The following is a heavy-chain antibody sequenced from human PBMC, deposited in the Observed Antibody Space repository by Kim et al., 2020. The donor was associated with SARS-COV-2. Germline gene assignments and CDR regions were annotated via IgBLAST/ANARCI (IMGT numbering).Heavy chain of an antibody. Sequence: SETLSLTCTVSGGSISSSSYYWGWIRQPPGKGLEWIGSIYYSGSTYYNPSLKSRVTISVDTSKNQFSLKLSSVTAADTAVYYCATHSERMSYYDSSGYYLAFDIWGQGTMVTVSS. V-gene: IGHV4-39*01. CDR2: IYYSGST. D-gene: IGHD3-22*01. CDR3: ATHSERMSYYDSSGYYLAFDI. CDR1: GGSISSSSYY. J-gene: IGHJ3*02.